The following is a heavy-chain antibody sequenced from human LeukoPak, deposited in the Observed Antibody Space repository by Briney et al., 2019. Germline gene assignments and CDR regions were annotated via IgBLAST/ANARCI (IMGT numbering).Heavy chain of an antibody. D-gene: IGHD4-11*01. CDR3: ARSYSNHLDGMDV. J-gene: IGHJ6*02. CDR2: IYSGGST. Sequence: PGGSLRLSCADSGFTVSNYYMTWVRQAPGKGLEWVSVIYSGGSTYYADSVKGRVAISRDNSKNTVFLQMNNVRAEDTAVYYCARSYSNHLDGMDVWGQGTTVTVSS. CDR1: GFTVSNYY. V-gene: IGHV3-66*01.